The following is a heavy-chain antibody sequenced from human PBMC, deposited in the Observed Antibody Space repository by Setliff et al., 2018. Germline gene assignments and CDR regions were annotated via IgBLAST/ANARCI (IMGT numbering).Heavy chain of an antibody. J-gene: IGHJ6*03. Sequence: SETLSLTCTVSGDPINSRTNYWSWIRQPAGKGPEWIGHINRRGSTNFSPSLKSRVTISLDTSKNQFSLNLTSVTAADTAVYYCARASSGWYSAYYYYMDVWGKGTTVTVSS. CDR2: INRRGST. CDR3: ARASSGWYSAYYYYMDV. D-gene: IGHD6-19*01. V-gene: IGHV4-61*09. CDR1: GDPINSRTNY.